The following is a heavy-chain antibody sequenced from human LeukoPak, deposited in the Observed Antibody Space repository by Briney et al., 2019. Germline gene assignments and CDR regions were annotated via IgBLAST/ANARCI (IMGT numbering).Heavy chain of an antibody. Sequence: SETLSLTCIVSGGSISSSIYYWGWIRQPPGKGLEWIGSIFYSGSSYYNPSLKSRVTISVDTSKNQLSLKLRSVTAADTAVYYCAKEVLGPWGQGTLVTVSS. D-gene: IGHD7-27*01. CDR2: IFYSGSS. V-gene: IGHV4-39*07. J-gene: IGHJ5*02. CDR1: GGSISSSIYY. CDR3: AKEVLGP.